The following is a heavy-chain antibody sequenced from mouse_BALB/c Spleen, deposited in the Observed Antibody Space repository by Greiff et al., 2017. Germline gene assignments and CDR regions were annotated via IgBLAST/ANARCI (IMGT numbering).Heavy chain of an antibody. CDR2: INPSNGRT. D-gene: IGHD2-1*01. CDR1: GYTFTSYW. CDR3: ARYGVYYGNYGFAY. V-gene: IGHV1S81*02. Sequence: VQLQQPGAELVKPGASVKLSCKASGYTFTSYWMHWVKQRPGQGLEWIGEINPSNGRTNYNEKFKSKATLTVDKSSSTAYMQLSSLTSEDSAVYYCARYGVYYGNYGFAYWGQGTLVTVSA. J-gene: IGHJ3*01.